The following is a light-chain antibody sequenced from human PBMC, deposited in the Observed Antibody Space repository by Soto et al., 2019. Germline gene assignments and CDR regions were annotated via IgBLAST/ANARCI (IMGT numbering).Light chain of an antibody. V-gene: IGKV1-6*01. J-gene: IGKJ1*01. CDR2: GAS. Sequence: AIQMTQSPSSLSASLGDRVPIPCRASQGIGNALGWYQQKPGKPPKVLIYGASKLQSGVPPRFSGSGSGTDFTLTISSLQAEDAEVYYCQQYYSTPSTFGQGTKVDIK. CDR3: QQYYSTPST. CDR1: QGIGNA.